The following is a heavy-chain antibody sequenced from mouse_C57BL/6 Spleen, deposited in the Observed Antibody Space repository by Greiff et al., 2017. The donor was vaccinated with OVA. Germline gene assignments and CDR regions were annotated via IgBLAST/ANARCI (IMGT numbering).Heavy chain of an antibody. CDR1: GFSLTSYA. Sequence: VHLVESGPGLVAPSQRLSITCTVSGFSLTSYAISWVRQPPGKGLEWLGVIWTGGGTNYNSALKSRLSISKDNSKSQVFLKMNSLQTDDTARYYCARSYYDYDGFAYWGQGTLVTVSA. CDR2: IWTGGGT. D-gene: IGHD2-4*01. J-gene: IGHJ3*01. V-gene: IGHV2-9-1*01. CDR3: ARSYYDYDGFAY.